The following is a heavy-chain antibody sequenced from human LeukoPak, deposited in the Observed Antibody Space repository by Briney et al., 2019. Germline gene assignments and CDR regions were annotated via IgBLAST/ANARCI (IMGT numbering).Heavy chain of an antibody. D-gene: IGHD6-6*01. CDR3: ARVFVAARRHFDY. J-gene: IGHJ4*02. Sequence: PGGSLRLSCAASGFTFSSYAMHWVRQAPGKGLELVAVISYDGSNKYYADSVKGRFTISRDNSKNTLYLQMNSLRAEDTAVYYCARVFVAARRHFDYWGQGTLVTVSS. CDR1: GFTFSSYA. V-gene: IGHV3-30-3*01. CDR2: ISYDGSNK.